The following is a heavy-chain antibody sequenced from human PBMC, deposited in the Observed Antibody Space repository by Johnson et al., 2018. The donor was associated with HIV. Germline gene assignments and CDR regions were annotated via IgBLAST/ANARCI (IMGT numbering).Heavy chain of an antibody. CDR1: GFTFSSYA. CDR2: ISYDGSNK. V-gene: IGHV3-30-3*01. CDR3: ARVPTSSGYHDAFDI. Sequence: QMLLVESGGGVVKPGRSLRLSCAASGFTFSSYAMHWVRQAPGKGLEWVAVISYDGSNKYYADSVKGRFTISRDNSKNTLYLQMNSLRAEDTAVYYCARVPTSSGYHDAFDIWGQGTMVTVSS. D-gene: IGHD3-22*01. J-gene: IGHJ3*02.